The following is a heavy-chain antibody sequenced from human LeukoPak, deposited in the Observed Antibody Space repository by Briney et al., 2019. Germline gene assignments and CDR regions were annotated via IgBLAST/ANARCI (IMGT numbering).Heavy chain of an antibody. V-gene: IGHV1-46*01. D-gene: IGHD1-1*01. J-gene: IGHJ4*02. CDR2: INPSGGST. CDR1: GYTFTGYY. Sequence: ASVKVSCKASGYTFTGYYMHWVRQAPGQGLEWMGIINPSGGSTSCAQEFQGRVTMTRDMSTSTVYMELSSLRSEDTAVYYCARDRTTGTTVLDYWGQGTLVTVSS. CDR3: ARDRTTGTTVLDY.